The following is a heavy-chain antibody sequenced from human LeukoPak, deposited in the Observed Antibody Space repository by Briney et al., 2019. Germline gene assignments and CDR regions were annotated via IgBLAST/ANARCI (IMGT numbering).Heavy chain of an antibody. CDR2: INPSGGST. V-gene: IGHV1-46*01. CDR1: GYTFTNYY. CDR3: ARDQEGFDY. Sequence: GASVTVSCKASGYTFTNYYMQWVRQAPGQGLEWMGIINPSGGSTSYAQKFQGRVTMTRDTSTSTVYMELSSLRSEDTAVYYCARDQEGFDYWGQGTLVTVSS. J-gene: IGHJ4*02.